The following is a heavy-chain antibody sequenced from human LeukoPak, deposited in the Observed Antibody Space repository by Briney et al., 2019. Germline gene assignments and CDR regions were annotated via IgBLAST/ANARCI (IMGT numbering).Heavy chain of an antibody. D-gene: IGHD2-15*01. V-gene: IGHV4-30-4*08. CDR1: GGSIGSGGYY. Sequence: SETLSLTCTVSGGSIGSGGYYWSWIRQHPGKGLEWIGYIYYSGSTYYNPSLKSRVTISVDTSKNQFSLKLSSVTAADTAVYYCAREVRYCSGGSCYHDAFDIWGQGTMVTVSS. CDR2: IYYSGST. J-gene: IGHJ3*02. CDR3: AREVRYCSGGSCYHDAFDI.